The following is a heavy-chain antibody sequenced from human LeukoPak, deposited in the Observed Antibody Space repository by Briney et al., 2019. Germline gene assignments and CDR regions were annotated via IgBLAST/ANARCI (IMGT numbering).Heavy chain of an antibody. V-gene: IGHV4-61*01. CDR1: DASVSSDNYY. CDR3: ARRKAVRPRDYYFDY. D-gene: IGHD6-6*01. J-gene: IGHJ4*02. CDR2: VYYSGST. Sequence: SETLSLTCSVSDASVSSDNYYWSWIRQPPGKGLEWIGYVYYSGSTNYNPSLQSRVTISLDTSKNQFSLKLSSVTAADTAVYYCARRKAVRPRDYYFDYWGQGTLVTVSS.